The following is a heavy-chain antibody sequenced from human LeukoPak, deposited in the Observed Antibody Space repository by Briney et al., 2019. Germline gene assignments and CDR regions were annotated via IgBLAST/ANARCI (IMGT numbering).Heavy chain of an antibody. D-gene: IGHD5-24*01. V-gene: IGHV3-23*01. J-gene: IGHJ4*02. Sequence: GGSLRLSCAASGFTFSSYAMSWVRQAPGKGLEWVSGISGSGGSTYYADSVRGRFSLSRDTSKNTLYLQMNSLRPEDTAVYYCAKCDGYIPYYFDSWGQGTLVTVSS. CDR1: GFTFSSYA. CDR2: ISGSGGST. CDR3: AKCDGYIPYYFDS.